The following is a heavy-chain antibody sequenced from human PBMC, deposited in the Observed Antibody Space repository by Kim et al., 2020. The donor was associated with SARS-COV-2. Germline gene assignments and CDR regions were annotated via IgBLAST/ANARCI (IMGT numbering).Heavy chain of an antibody. D-gene: IGHD3-22*01. CDR2: ISYDGSHE. CDR3: AKDPSSGFYSWIDY. V-gene: IGHV3-30*18. J-gene: IGHJ4*02. Sequence: GGSLRLSCAASSFTFSTYGMHWVRQAPGKGLEWVALISYDGSHEYYADSVKGRFTISRDNSKNTLYLQMNSLRAVDTAVYYWAKDPSSGFYSWIDYWGQGTLVTVSS. CDR1: SFTFSTYG.